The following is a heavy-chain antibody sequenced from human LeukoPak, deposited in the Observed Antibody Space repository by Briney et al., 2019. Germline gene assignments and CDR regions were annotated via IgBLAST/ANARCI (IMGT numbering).Heavy chain of an antibody. CDR2: ISSSSSYI. CDR1: GFTFSSYS. J-gene: IGHJ4*02. Sequence: GGSLRLSCAASGFTFSSYSMNWVRQAPGKGLEWVSSISSSSSYIYYADSVKGRFTISRDNAKNSLYLQMNSLSAEDTAVYYCARDLYDSSGYYLFDYWGQGTLVTVSS. V-gene: IGHV3-21*01. D-gene: IGHD3-22*01. CDR3: ARDLYDSSGYYLFDY.